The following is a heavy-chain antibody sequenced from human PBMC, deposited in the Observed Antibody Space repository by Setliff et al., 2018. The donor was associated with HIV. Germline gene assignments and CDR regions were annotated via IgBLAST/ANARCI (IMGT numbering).Heavy chain of an antibody. J-gene: IGHJ5*02. CDR3: ARGPEEGDCSGGSCYGNFDP. D-gene: IGHD2-15*01. CDR2: IIPIFGVA. CDR1: GGTFRGFG. Sequence: SVKVSCKASGGTFRGFGISWVVQAPGQGLEWMGQIIPIFGVANYAQKFQGRLTNTADKSTNTAYMELSSLKSDDTAVYYCARGPEEGDCSGGSCYGNFDPWGQGTLVTVSS. V-gene: IGHV1-69*10.